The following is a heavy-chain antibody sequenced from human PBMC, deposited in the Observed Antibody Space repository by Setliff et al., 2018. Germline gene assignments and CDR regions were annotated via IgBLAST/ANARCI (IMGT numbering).Heavy chain of an antibody. D-gene: IGHD2-15*01. CDR2: IGTYDANT. V-gene: IGHV1-18*04. Sequence: ASVKVSCKASGYTFTDYYIHWVRQAPGQGLEWMGWIGTYDANTIYSQKFQGRVIMTTDTSTSTVYMDLRNLRSDDTAVYYCARDKPDFVVVEAAARLDYWGQGSLVTVSS. CDR1: GYTFTDYY. CDR3: ARDKPDFVVVEAAARLDY. J-gene: IGHJ4*02.